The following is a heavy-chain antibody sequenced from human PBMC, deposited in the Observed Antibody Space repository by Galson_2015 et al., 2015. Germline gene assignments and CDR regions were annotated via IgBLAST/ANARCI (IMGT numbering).Heavy chain of an antibody. CDR3: ARSKYSSSSGLDYYYYMDV. D-gene: IGHD6-6*01. CDR2: IIPIFGTA. Sequence: SVKVSCKASGGTFSSYAISWVRQAPGQGLEWMRGIIPIFGTANYAQKFQGRVTITADESTSTAYMELSSLRSEDTAVYYCARSKYSSSSGLDYYYYMDVWGKGTTVTVSS. CDR1: GGTFSSYA. J-gene: IGHJ6*03. V-gene: IGHV1-69*13.